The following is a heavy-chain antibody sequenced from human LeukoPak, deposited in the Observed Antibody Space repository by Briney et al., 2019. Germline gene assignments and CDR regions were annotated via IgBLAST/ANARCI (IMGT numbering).Heavy chain of an antibody. CDR1: GFIFSSYA. Sequence: PGGSLRLSCAASGFIFSSYAMHWVRQAPGKGLESVSAISSNGGSTYYANSVKGRFTISRDNSKSTLYLQMGSLRAEDMAVYYCAKAMFRGEGLDYYFYVMDVWGQGTTVTVSS. J-gene: IGHJ6*01. CDR3: AKAMFRGEGLDYYFYVMDV. CDR2: ISSNGGST. V-gene: IGHV3-64*01. D-gene: IGHD3-10*01.